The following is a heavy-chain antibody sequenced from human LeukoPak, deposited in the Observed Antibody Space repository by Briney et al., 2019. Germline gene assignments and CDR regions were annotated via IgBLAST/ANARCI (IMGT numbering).Heavy chain of an antibody. CDR2: ISYYGSNK. CDR1: GFTFSSYG. Sequence: PGGSLRLSCAASGFTFSSYGMHWVRQAPGKGLEWVAVISYYGSNKYYADSVKGRFTISRDNSKNTLYLQMNSLRAEDTAVYYCAKHRGRGSGSRLDYWGQGTLVTVSS. D-gene: IGHD3-10*01. J-gene: IGHJ4*02. CDR3: AKHRGRGSGSRLDY. V-gene: IGHV3-30*18.